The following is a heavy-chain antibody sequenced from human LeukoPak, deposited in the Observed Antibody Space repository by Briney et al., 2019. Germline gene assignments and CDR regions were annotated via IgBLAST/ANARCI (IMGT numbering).Heavy chain of an antibody. CDR3: ARGAPDAGGSHFMGPGAFDI. CDR2: IYYSGST. J-gene: IGHJ3*02. D-gene: IGHD1-26*01. CDR1: GGSISSYY. V-gene: IGHV4-59*12. Sequence: SETLSLTCTVSGGSISSYYWSWIRQPPGKGLEWIGYIYYSGSTNYNPSLKSRVTISVDTSKNQFSLKLSSVTAADTAVYYCARGAPDAGGSHFMGPGAFDIWGQGTMVTVSS.